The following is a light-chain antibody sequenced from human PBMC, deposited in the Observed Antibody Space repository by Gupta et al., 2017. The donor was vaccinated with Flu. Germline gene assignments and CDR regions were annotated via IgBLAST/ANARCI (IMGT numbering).Light chain of an antibody. CDR1: QSVSSN. CDR3: HQRNNSPLT. V-gene: IGKV3-11*01. Sequence: EIVLTQSPATLSLSPGERATLSCRASQSVSSNLAWYQQKPGQAPKLLIYDASNMATGIPARFSGSGSGTDFTLTISSLEPEDFAVYYCHQRNNSPLTFGGGTNVEIK. J-gene: IGKJ4*01. CDR2: DAS.